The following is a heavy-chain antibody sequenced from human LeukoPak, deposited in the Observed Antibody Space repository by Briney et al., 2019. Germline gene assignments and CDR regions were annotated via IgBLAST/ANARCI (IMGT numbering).Heavy chain of an antibody. Sequence: GASVKVSCKASGGTFSSYAISWVRQAPGQGLEWMGGITPIFGTANYAQKFQGRVTITTDESTSTAYMELSSLRSEDTAVYYCARSGIAVYWFDPWGQGTLVTVSS. CDR3: ARSGIAVYWFDP. CDR2: ITPIFGTA. J-gene: IGHJ5*02. V-gene: IGHV1-69*05. D-gene: IGHD6-19*01. CDR1: GGTFSSYA.